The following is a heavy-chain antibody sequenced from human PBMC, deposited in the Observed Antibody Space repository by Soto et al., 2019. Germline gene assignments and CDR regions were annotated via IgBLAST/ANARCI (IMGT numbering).Heavy chain of an antibody. CDR1: GFTFSNYA. Sequence: GGSLRLSCAASGFTFSNYALSWVRQAPGKGLEWVSALSGSGASTYYADSVKGRFTISRDNSKNTLYLQMNSLRAEDTAISYCASGGYCSSTSCYGGMDVWGQGTTVTVSS. V-gene: IGHV3-23*01. J-gene: IGHJ6*02. CDR3: ASGGYCSSTSCYGGMDV. CDR2: LSGSGAST. D-gene: IGHD2-2*01.